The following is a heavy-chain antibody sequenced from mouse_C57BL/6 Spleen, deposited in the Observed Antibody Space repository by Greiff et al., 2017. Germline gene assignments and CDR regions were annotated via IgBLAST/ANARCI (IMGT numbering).Heavy chain of an antibody. CDR2: IYPGDGDT. CDR3: ARRITGTYAMDY. V-gene: IGHV1-82*01. J-gene: IGHJ4*01. Sequence: QVQLQQSGPELVKPGASVKISCKASGYAFSSSWMNWVKQRPGKGLEWIGRIYPGDGDTNYNGKFKGKATLTADKSSSTAYMQLSSLTSEDSAVYFCARRITGTYAMDYWGQGTSVTVSS. D-gene: IGHD4-1*01. CDR1: GYAFSSSW.